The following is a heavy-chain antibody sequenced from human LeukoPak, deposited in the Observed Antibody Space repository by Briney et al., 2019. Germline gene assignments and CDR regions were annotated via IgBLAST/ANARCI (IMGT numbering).Heavy chain of an antibody. Sequence: PSETLPLTCTVSGGSITSGDYYWSWIRQPPGKGLEWIAYMYYSGSTYYNPSLKSRVTMSADTSKNQFSLKLSSVTAADTAVYYCARPYYYDSRIDPWGQGTLVTVSS. D-gene: IGHD3-22*01. CDR1: GGSITSGDYY. J-gene: IGHJ5*02. CDR3: ARPYYYDSRIDP. CDR2: MYYSGST. V-gene: IGHV4-30-4*01.